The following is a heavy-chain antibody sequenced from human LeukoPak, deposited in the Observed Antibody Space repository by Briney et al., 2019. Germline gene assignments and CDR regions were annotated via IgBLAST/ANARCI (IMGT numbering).Heavy chain of an antibody. CDR3: ARHHDGGPKLRLDF. Sequence: SETLSLTCTVSGGSISSYYWSWIRQSPEKGLEWIGFFHYSGSTNYNPSLNSRVTTSIDTSMNQLSLTLVSVTAADTAVYFCARHHDGGPKLRLDFWGLGVLVTVSS. V-gene: IGHV4-59*08. CDR1: GGSISSYY. CDR2: FHYSGST. J-gene: IGHJ4*02. D-gene: IGHD2-15*01.